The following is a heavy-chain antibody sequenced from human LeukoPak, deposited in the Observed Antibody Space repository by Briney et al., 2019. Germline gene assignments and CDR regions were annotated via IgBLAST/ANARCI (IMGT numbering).Heavy chain of an antibody. Sequence: GGSLRLSCAASGFTFSRYAMTWVRQAPGKGLEWVSAISGSGGSTYSADSVKGRFTISRDNSKNTLYLQMNSLRAEDTAVYYCAKSQDSSGYSPVDYWGQGTLVTVSS. V-gene: IGHV3-23*01. CDR1: GFTFSRYA. D-gene: IGHD3-22*01. CDR3: AKSQDSSGYSPVDY. J-gene: IGHJ4*02. CDR2: ISGSGGST.